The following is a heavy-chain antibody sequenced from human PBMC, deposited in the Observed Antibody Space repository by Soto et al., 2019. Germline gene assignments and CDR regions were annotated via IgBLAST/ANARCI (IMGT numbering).Heavy chain of an antibody. CDR1: GFIFSNYA. CDR3: AKLGGQTSGSYYMDV. CDR2: CGGGGST. V-gene: IGHV3-23*01. Sequence: EVQLLESGGTLVQPGGSLRLSCAASGFIFSNYAMTWVRQAPGKGLQWVSYCGGGGSTYYADPVKGRFTCSRDDTKNTQLLKNNSMSAEDAVVYYWAKLGGQTSGSYYMDVWGKGATVTVSS. D-gene: IGHD3-16*01. J-gene: IGHJ6*03.